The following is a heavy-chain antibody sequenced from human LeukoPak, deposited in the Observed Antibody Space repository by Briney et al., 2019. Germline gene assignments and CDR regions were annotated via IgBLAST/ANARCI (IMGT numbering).Heavy chain of an antibody. D-gene: IGHD5-24*01. CDR3: VVEMSTIDY. CDR2: IWYDGSNK. V-gene: IGHV3-33*01. J-gene: IGHJ4*02. CDR1: GFTFSSYG. Sequence: PGRSLRLSCAASGFTFSSYGMHWVRQAPGKGLEWVAVIWYDGSNKYYADSVKGRFTISRDNSKNTLYLQMNSLRAEDTAVFYCVVEMSTIDYWGQGTLVTVSS.